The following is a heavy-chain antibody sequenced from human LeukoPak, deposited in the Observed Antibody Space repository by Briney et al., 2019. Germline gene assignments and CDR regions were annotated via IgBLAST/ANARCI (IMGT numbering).Heavy chain of an antibody. CDR1: GFTFSDFG. CDR2: IKGDETEK. J-gene: IGHJ6*02. D-gene: IGHD2/OR15-2a*01. Sequence: GGSLRLSCAASGFTFSDFGMNWVRQAPGKGLEWVAFIKGDETEKHYVDSSKGRFTISRDNAENSLSLQMNSLTVEDTAVYFCARGRSFYGWGIDVWGQGTTVIVSS. V-gene: IGHV3-7*01. CDR3: ARGRSFYGWGIDV.